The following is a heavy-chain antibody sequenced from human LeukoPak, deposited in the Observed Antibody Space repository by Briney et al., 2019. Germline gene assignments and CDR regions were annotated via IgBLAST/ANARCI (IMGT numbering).Heavy chain of an antibody. CDR3: ARHTAAGDNFDY. CDR2: MTPNGGNT. J-gene: IGHJ4*02. CDR1: GYTFTNFD. D-gene: IGHD6-13*01. Sequence: ASVKVSCKASGYTFTNFDINWVRQAPGQGLEWMGWMTPNGGNTDYAQKFQDRVSFTRNNFLTTAYMELTNLTYEDTAVYYCARHTAAGDNFDYWGQGTLVTVSS. V-gene: IGHV1-8*03.